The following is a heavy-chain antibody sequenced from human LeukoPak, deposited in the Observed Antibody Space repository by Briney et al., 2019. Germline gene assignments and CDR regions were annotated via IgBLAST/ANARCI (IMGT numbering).Heavy chain of an antibody. CDR2: ISSSSSYI. CDR3: ARGSVTTSPIDY. CDR1: GFTFSSYS. Sequence: GGSLRLSRAASGFTFSSYSMNWVRQAPGKGLEWVSSISSSSSYIYYADSVKGRFTISRDNAKNSLYLQMNSLRAEDTAVYYCARGSVTTSPIDYWGQGTLVTVSS. V-gene: IGHV3-21*01. J-gene: IGHJ4*02. D-gene: IGHD4-17*01.